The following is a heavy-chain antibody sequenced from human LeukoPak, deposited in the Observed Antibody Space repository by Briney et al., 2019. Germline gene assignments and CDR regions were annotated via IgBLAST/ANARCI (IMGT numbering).Heavy chain of an antibody. CDR1: GGSISSYY. CDR2: IYYSGST. J-gene: IGHJ4*02. CDR3: ARLGGYYPD. V-gene: IGHV4-59*08. Sequence: PSETLSLTCTVSGGSISSYYWSWIRQPPGKGLEWIGHIYYSGSTNYNPSLKSRVTISVDTSKNQFSLKLNSVTGADTAVYYCARLGGYYPDWGQGTLVTVSS. D-gene: IGHD3-3*01.